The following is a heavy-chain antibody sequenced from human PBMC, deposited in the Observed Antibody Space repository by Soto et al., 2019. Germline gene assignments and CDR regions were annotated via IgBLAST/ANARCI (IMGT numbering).Heavy chain of an antibody. CDR3: ARRLRYFDEYCFDY. J-gene: IGHJ4*02. V-gene: IGHV4-30-4*01. D-gene: IGHD3-9*01. Sequence: PSETLSLTCTVCCGSISSGDYYWSWIRKPPGKGLEWIGYIYYSGRTYYNPSLKSRVTISVDTSKNQFSLKLSSVTAADTAVYYCARRLRYFDEYCFDYWGQGTLVTVSS. CDR2: IYYSGRT. CDR1: CGSISSGDYY.